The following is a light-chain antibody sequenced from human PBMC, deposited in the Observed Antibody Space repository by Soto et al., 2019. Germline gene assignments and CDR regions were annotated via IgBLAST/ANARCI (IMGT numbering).Light chain of an antibody. CDR2: DVS. Sequence: QSALTQPASVSGSPGQSITISCTGTSSDVGGYNYVSWYQRHPGKAPKLMIYDVSNRPSVVSNRISGSKSGNTASLTISGLQAEDEADNNCRSYTSTSIVFGTGTKVTGL. CDR3: RSYTSTSIV. J-gene: IGLJ1*01. V-gene: IGLV2-14*01. CDR1: SSDVGGYNY.